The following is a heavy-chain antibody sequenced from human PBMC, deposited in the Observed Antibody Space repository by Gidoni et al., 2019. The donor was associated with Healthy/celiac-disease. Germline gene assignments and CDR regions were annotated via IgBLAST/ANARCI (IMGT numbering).Heavy chain of an antibody. CDR1: GGSISSSSYY. CDR2: IYYSGST. Sequence: QLQLQESGPGLVKPSETLSLTCTVSGGSISSSSYYWGWIRQPPGKGLEWIGSIYYSGSTYYNPSLKSRVTISVDTSKNQFSLKLSSVTAADTAVYYCARQVSYYYYMDVWGKGTTVTVSS. J-gene: IGHJ6*03. CDR3: ARQVSYYYYMDV. V-gene: IGHV4-39*01. D-gene: IGHD1-20*01.